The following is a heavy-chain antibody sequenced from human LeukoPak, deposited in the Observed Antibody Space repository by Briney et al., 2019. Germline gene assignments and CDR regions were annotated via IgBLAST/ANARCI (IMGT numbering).Heavy chain of an antibody. V-gene: IGHV3-21*04. CDR2: ISSSSYI. J-gene: IGHJ4*02. CDR3: ARLGYSSGWYSFGDYGFDY. CDR1: GFTFSSYS. D-gene: IGHD6-19*01. Sequence: GGSLRLSCAASGFTFSSYSMNWVRQAPGKGLEWVSSISSSSYIYYADSVKGRFTISRDNAKNSLYLQMNSLRAEDTAVYYCARLGYSSGWYSFGDYGFDYWGQGTLVTVSS.